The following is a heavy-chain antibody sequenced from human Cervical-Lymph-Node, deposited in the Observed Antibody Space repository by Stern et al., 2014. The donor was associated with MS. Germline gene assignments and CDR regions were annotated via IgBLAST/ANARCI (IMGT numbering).Heavy chain of an antibody. CDR3: ASESPTGLYNEEYFHH. D-gene: IGHD6-19*01. V-gene: IGHV1-3*01. J-gene: IGHJ1*01. CDR1: RYTFTAYA. CDR2: IQLGQGDT. Sequence: VQLVQSGPEVKKPGASVSVSCKASRYTFTAYAIHWVRQAPGQRLQWLGRIQLGQGDTQYSQNLQGRVAISRDTSATTVSMDLTSLTVEDTAVYFCASESPTGLYNEEYFHHWGQGTLVIVS.